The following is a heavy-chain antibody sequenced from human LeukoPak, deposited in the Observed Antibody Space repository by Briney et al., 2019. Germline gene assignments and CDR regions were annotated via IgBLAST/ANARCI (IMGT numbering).Heavy chain of an antibody. D-gene: IGHD2-2*01. Sequence: QPGGSLKLSCAASGFTFSGSAMHWVRQASGKGLEWVGRIRSKADSYATAYAASVKGRFTISRDDSKNTAYLQMNSLKTEDTAVYYCTTGCSSTSCDIDHWGRNPGHRLL. V-gene: IGHV3-73*01. J-gene: IGHJ4*01. CDR3: TTGCSSTSCDIDH. CDR1: GFTFSGSA. CDR2: IRSKADSYAT.